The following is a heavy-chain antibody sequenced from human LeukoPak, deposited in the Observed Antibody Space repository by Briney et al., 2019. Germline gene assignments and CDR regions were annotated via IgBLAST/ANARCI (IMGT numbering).Heavy chain of an antibody. J-gene: IGHJ3*02. CDR1: GYTFTDYY. Sequence: ASVKVSCKASGYTFTDYYIHWVRQAPGQGLEWMGWTSPKSGATNSAQKFQDRVTMTRDTSISTAYMELSSLRSDDTAVYYCARARGGYYDSSGYYYDAFDIWGQGTMVTVSS. CDR3: ARARGGYYDSSGYYYDAFDI. CDR2: TSPKSGAT. D-gene: IGHD3-22*01. V-gene: IGHV1-2*02.